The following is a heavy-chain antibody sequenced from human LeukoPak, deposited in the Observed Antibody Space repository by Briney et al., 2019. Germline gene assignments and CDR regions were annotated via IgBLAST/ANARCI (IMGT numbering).Heavy chain of an antibody. CDR2: INHSGST. V-gene: IGHV4-34*01. Sequence: PSETLSLTCAVYGGSFSGYYWSWIRQPPGKGLEWIGEINHSGSTNYNPSLKSRVTISVDTSKNQFSLKLSSVTAADTAVYYCARRRSSGYYSSSFYFDYWGQGTLVTVSS. J-gene: IGHJ4*02. D-gene: IGHD3-22*01. CDR1: GGSFSGYY. CDR3: ARRRSSGYYSSSFYFDY.